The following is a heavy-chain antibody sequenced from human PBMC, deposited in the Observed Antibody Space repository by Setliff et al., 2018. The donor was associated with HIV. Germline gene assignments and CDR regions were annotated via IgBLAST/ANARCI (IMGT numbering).Heavy chain of an antibody. V-gene: IGHV4-59*11. CDR2: VYYSGTT. CDR1: GASISSHY. CDR3: AILKGTNCPI. J-gene: IGHJ3*02. D-gene: IGHD7-27*01. Sequence: SETLSLTCTVSGASISSHYWSWIRQSPGKGLERIGHVYYSGTTKYNPSLQSRVSMSVDTSKNQVSVRLQSLSAADTAVYYCAILKGTNCPIWGQGTMVTVSS.